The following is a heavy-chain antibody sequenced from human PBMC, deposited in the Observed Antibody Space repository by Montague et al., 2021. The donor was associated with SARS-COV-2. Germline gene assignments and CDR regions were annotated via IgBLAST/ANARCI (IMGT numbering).Heavy chain of an antibody. D-gene: IGHD3-22*01. CDR2: IYYTGNT. CDR1: GGSITNNIDY. V-gene: IGHV4-39*02. Sequence: TPSLTCTVSGGSITNNIDYWAWIRQPPGKGLEWIGSIYYTGNTYYNPSLKSRVTISVVTSKNHFTLKLSSVTAAETAVYYCARLKRYFDSSGSPSAFDFWGQGAKVTVSS. J-gene: IGHJ3*01. CDR3: ARLKRYFDSSGSPSAFDF.